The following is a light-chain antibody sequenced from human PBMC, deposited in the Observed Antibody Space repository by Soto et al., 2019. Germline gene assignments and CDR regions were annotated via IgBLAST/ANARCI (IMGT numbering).Light chain of an antibody. CDR2: DVR. CDR1: SSDVGGYNY. V-gene: IGLV2-14*03. J-gene: IGLJ1*01. Sequence: QSVLTQPASLSGSPGQWFTIFCTGTSSDVGGYNYVSWYQQHPGKAPKLLIYDVRSRPSGVSKRFSGSKSGNTASLTISGLQAEDEADYYFRSLTSSTTYVFGTGTKVTV. CDR3: RSLTSSTTYV.